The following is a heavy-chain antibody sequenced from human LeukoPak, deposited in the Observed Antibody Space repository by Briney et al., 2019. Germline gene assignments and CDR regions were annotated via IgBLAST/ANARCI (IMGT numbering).Heavy chain of an antibody. V-gene: IGHV4-4*07. D-gene: IGHD2-2*02. CDR1: GGSISSFN. J-gene: IGHJ5*02. CDR2: IYNSGST. Sequence: SETQSLTCTVSGGSISSFNWSWIRQSAGRGLEWIGRIYNSGSTNYNPSLKSRVTMSVDTSKNQFSLNLRSVTAADTAVYYCARDREGCCRSLGCYNSWLELGGQGTLVTVSS. CDR3: ARDREGCCRSLGCYNSWLEL.